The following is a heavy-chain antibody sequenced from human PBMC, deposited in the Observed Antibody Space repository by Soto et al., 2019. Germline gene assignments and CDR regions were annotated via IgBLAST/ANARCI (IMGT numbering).Heavy chain of an antibody. CDR1: GFTFSSYE. V-gene: IGHV3-48*03. CDR3: ARDRDSSGYYGYQYYGMDV. CDR2: IRSSGSTI. J-gene: IGHJ6*02. D-gene: IGHD3-22*01. Sequence: PGGSLRLSCAASGFTFSSYEMNWVRQAPGKGLEWVSYIRSSGSTIYYADSVKGRFTISRDNAKNSLYLQMNSLRAEDTAVYYCARDRDSSGYYGYQYYGMDVWGQGTTVTVS.